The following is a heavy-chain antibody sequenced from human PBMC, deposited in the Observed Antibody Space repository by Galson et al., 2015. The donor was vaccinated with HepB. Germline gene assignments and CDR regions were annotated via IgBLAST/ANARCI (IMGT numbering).Heavy chain of an antibody. J-gene: IGHJ4*02. Sequence: CAISGDSVSSNSAAWNWIRQSPSRGLEWLGRAYYRSRWYNDYAASVSSRIIISPDTSENQVSLQLNSVTPEDTAVYYCAREVAGTYCFDYWGQGTLVTVST. V-gene: IGHV6-1*01. CDR3: AREVAGTYCFDY. CDR2: AYYRSRWYN. D-gene: IGHD6-19*01. CDR1: GDSVSSNSAA.